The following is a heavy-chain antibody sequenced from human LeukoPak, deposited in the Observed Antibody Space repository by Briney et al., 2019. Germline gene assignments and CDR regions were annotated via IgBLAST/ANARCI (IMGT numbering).Heavy chain of an antibody. J-gene: IGHJ5*02. Sequence: SQTLSLTCTVSGGSISSGDYYWSWIRQPPGKGLEWIGYMYYSGSTYYNPSLKSRVTISVDTSKNQFSLKLSSVTAADTAVYYCAREVTIFGVVIMNWFDPWGQGTLVTVSS. CDR2: MYYSGST. CDR3: AREVTIFGVVIMNWFDP. CDR1: GGSISSGDYY. D-gene: IGHD3-3*01. V-gene: IGHV4-30-4*01.